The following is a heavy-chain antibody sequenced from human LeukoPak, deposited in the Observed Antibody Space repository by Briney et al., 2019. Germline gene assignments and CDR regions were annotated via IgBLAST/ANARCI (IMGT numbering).Heavy chain of an antibody. J-gene: IGHJ3*02. Sequence: ASVKVSCKASGGTFTSYGISWVRQAPGQGLEWMGWISAYNGNTNYAQKLQGRVTMTTDTSTSTAYMELRSLRSDDTAVYYCARTMSDSSGYDAFDIWGQGTMVTVSS. CDR3: ARTMSDSSGYDAFDI. CDR2: ISAYNGNT. CDR1: GGTFTSYG. D-gene: IGHD3-22*01. V-gene: IGHV1-18*01.